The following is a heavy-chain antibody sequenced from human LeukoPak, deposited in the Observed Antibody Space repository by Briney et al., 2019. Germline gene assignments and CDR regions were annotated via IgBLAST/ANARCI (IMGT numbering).Heavy chain of an antibody. CDR2: INHSGST. CDR3: ARHRGTTGSYPFDY. CDR1: GGSFSGYY. V-gene: IGHV4-34*01. Sequence: SKTLSLTCAVYGGSFSGYYWSWIRQPPGKGLEWIGEINHSGSTSYNPSLKSRVTISVDTSKNQFSLKLSSVTAADTAVYYCARHRGTTGSYPFDYWGQGTLVTVSS. J-gene: IGHJ4*02. D-gene: IGHD3-10*01.